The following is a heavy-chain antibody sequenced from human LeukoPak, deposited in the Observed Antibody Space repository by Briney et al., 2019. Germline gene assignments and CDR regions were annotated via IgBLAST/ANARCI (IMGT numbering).Heavy chain of an antibody. CDR2: IIPMLGRS. CDR1: GGSFSSYG. Sequence: SVKVSCKASGGSFSSYGISWVRQAPGQGLEWMGGIIPMLGRSNYAQKFQGRVTISTDESTSTAYMEVSSLRSEDTAVYYCAREDHTANNWFDPWGQGTLVTVSS. D-gene: IGHD5-18*01. J-gene: IGHJ5*02. V-gene: IGHV1-69*05. CDR3: AREDHTANNWFDP.